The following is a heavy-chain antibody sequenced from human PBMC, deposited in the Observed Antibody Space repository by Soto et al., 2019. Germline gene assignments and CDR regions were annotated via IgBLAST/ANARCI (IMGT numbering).Heavy chain of an antibody. V-gene: IGHV4-59*01. Sequence: PSETLSLTCTVSGGSISSYYWSWIRQPPGKGLEWIGYIYYSGSTNYNPSLKSRVTISEDASKNQFSLKLSSVTAADTAVYYCARGKFHFTFAYWRQGTLVTVSS. CDR1: GGSISSYY. D-gene: IGHD2-21*01. CDR3: ARGKFHFTFAY. CDR2: IYYSGST. J-gene: IGHJ4*02.